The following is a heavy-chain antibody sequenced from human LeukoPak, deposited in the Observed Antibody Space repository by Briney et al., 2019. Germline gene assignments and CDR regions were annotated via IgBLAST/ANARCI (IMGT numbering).Heavy chain of an antibody. CDR3: ARVAAVPNAFDI. Sequence: PGGSLRLSCAASGFTFSSYAMHWVRQAPGKGLEWVAVISYDGSNKYYADSVKGRFTISRDNSKNTLNLQMNSLRAEDTAVYYCARVAAVPNAFDIWGQGTMVTVSS. V-gene: IGHV3-30-3*01. D-gene: IGHD6-13*01. CDR1: GFTFSSYA. J-gene: IGHJ3*02. CDR2: ISYDGSNK.